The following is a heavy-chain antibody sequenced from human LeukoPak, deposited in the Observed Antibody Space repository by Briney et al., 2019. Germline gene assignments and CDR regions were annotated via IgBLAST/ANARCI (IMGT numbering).Heavy chain of an antibody. D-gene: IGHD5-18*01. J-gene: IGHJ2*01. CDR1: GFTFSSYW. CDR2: INSDGSST. V-gene: IGHV3-74*01. Sequence: GGSLRLSFAASGFTFSSYWMHWVRQAPGKGLLWVSRINSDGSSTSYADSVKGRFTISRDNAKNTLYLQMNSLRAEDTAVYYCARGGYSYGYMNWYFDLWGRGTLVTVSS. CDR3: ARGGYSYGYMNWYFDL.